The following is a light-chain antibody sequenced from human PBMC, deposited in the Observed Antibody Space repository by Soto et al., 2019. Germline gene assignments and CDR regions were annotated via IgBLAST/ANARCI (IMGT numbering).Light chain of an antibody. CDR3: QQRSNWPIT. Sequence: EIVLTPSPGTLSLSPVERATLSFRSSQSVSSSYLAWYQQKPGQAPRLLIYGASSRATGIPDRFSGSGSGTDFNLTISRLEPEDFAVSYCQQRSNWPITLGQGTRLEI. J-gene: IGKJ5*01. CDR1: QSVSSSY. CDR2: GAS. V-gene: IGKV3D-20*02.